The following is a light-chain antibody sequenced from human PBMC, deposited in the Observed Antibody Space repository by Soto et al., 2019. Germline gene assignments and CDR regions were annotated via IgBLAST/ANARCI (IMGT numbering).Light chain of an antibody. CDR2: AAS. Sequence: DIQMTQSPSSLSASVGDRVSITCRASQSIRSHLNWYQHKPGKAPKVLIYAASSLLGEVPSRFSGSGSGTDFTLTIKSLQPEDFATYYCQHYNSYSEAFGQGTKVELK. J-gene: IGKJ1*01. CDR1: QSIRSH. V-gene: IGKV1-39*01. CDR3: QHYNSYSEA.